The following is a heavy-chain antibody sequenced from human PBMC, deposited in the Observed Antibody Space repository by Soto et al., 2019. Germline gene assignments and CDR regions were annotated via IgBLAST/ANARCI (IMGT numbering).Heavy chain of an antibody. Sequence: HPGGSLRLSCAASGFTFSSYAMSWVRQAPGKGLEWVSAISGSGGSTYYADSVKGRFTISRDNAKNSLYLQMNSLRAEDTALYYCARDPAWGSVYYWGLGTLVTVSA. CDR1: GFTFSSYA. CDR3: ARDPAWGSVYY. CDR2: ISGSGGST. D-gene: IGHD7-27*01. J-gene: IGHJ4*01. V-gene: IGHV3-23*01.